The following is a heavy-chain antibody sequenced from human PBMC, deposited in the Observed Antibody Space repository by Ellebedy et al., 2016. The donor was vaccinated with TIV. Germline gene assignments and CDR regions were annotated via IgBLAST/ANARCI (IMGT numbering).Heavy chain of an antibody. V-gene: IGHV3-30-3*01. D-gene: IGHD3-10*01. CDR3: AREEGDFDY. CDR2: ISYDGSNK. CDR1: GFTFSSYA. Sequence: GESLKISCAASGFTFSSYAMHRVRQAPDKGLEWVAIISYDGSNKYYADSVKGRFTISRDNSKNTLYLQMNSLRTADTAVYYCAREEGDFDYWGQGTLVTVSS. J-gene: IGHJ4*02.